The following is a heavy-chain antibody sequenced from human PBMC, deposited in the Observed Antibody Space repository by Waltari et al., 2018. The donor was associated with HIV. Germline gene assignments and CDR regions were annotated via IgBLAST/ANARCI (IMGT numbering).Heavy chain of an antibody. CDR1: GNTFTGDY. D-gene: IGHD6-13*01. J-gene: IGHJ6*02. CDR2: INPNSGGT. CDR3: ARGGGAAAGGSYYYGTDV. Sequence: QVQLVQSGAEVKKPGASVKVSCEASGNTFTGDYFHWVRHAPGHELEWMGWINPNSGGTNYAQKFQGGVTMTRDTSISTAYMELSRLRSDDTAVYYCARGGGAAAGGSYYYGTDVWGQGTTVTVSS. V-gene: IGHV1-2*02.